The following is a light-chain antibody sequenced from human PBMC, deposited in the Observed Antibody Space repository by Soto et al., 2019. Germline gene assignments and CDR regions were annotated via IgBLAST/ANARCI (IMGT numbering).Light chain of an antibody. J-gene: IGKJ1*01. CDR3: QQYNTDSWT. Sequence: DIQMTQSPSTLSASVGDRVTITCRASQTISSWLAWYQQKPGKAPNLLIYKASTLESGVPSRFSGSGSGTDFTLTISSLQPDDFATDYGQQYNTDSWTFGQGTKVEI. CDR1: QTISSW. V-gene: IGKV1-5*03. CDR2: KAS.